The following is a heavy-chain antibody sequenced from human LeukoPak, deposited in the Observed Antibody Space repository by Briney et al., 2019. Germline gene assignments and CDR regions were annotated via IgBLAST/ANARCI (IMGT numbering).Heavy chain of an antibody. D-gene: IGHD1-1*01. Sequence: GGSLRLSCAASGFTFSDFWMSWVRQAPGKGLECVASTNEAGGDKYYVDSVKGRFTISRDNSKNSLSLQMNSLTAEDTAIYYCAIATTGRGAFDSWGQGTLVSVSS. J-gene: IGHJ4*02. V-gene: IGHV3-7*01. CDR2: TNEAGGDK. CDR1: GFTFSDFW. CDR3: AIATTGRGAFDS.